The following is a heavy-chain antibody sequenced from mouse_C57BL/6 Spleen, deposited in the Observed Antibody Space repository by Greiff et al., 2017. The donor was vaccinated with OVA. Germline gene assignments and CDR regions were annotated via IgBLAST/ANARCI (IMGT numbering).Heavy chain of an antibody. CDR3: ARQRAEYYFDY. D-gene: IGHD3-3*01. Sequence: EVKLMESGGDLVKPGGSLKLSCAASGFTFSSYGMSWVRQTPDKRLEWVATISSGGSYTYYPDSVKGRFTISRDNAKNTLYLQMSSLKSEDTAMYYCARQRAEYYFDYWGQGTTLTVSS. V-gene: IGHV5-6*01. CDR1: GFTFSSYG. J-gene: IGHJ2*01. CDR2: ISSGGSYT.